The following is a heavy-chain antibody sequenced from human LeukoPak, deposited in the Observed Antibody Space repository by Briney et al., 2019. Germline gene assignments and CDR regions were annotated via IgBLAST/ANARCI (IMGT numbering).Heavy chain of an antibody. CDR1: GFTFSSYA. J-gene: IGHJ4*02. Sequence: GGSLRLSCAASGFTFSSYAMSWVRQAPGKGLEWVSAISGSGGSTYYADSVKGRFTISRDNSKNTLYLQMNSLRAEDTAVYYCAKPPLSSGYYLPFDYWGQGTLVTVSS. V-gene: IGHV3-23*01. CDR3: AKPPLSSGYYLPFDY. CDR2: ISGSGGST. D-gene: IGHD3-22*01.